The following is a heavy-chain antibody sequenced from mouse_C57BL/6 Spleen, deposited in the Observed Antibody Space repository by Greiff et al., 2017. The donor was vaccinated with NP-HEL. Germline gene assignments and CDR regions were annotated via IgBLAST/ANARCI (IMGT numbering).Heavy chain of an antibody. Sequence: QVQLKESGAELARPGASVKMSCKASGYTFTSYTMHWVKQRPGQGLEWIGYINPSSGYTKYNQKFKDKATLTADKSSSTAYMQLSSLTSEDSAVYYCARYYLYYFDYWGQGTTLTVSS. D-gene: IGHD5-5*01. V-gene: IGHV1-4*01. CDR3: ARYYLYYFDY. CDR1: GYTFTSYT. CDR2: INPSSGYT. J-gene: IGHJ2*01.